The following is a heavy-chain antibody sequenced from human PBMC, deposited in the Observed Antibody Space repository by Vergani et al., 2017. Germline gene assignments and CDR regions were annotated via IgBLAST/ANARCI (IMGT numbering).Heavy chain of an antibody. V-gene: IGHV1-69*01. J-gene: IGHJ4*02. CDR1: GGPLSRFA. D-gene: IGHD2-2*01. Sequence: QVQLEQSGAEVRKPGSSVKVSCKASGGPLSRFAIGWVRQAPGQGLEWMGEIIPILGTTNYAQRSRDKFSITADESTGTAYMELTSLTSEDTAVYFCASQYCPSSSCHFFFKNNYCYFDYWGQGTLVSVSS. CDR2: IIPILGTT. CDR3: ASQYCPSSSCHFFFKNNYCYFDY.